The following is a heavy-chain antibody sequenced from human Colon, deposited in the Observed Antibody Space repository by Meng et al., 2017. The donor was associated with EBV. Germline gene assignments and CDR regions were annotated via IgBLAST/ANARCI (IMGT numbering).Heavy chain of an antibody. CDR3: ARQATGYCSGGSCYSGSIFNY. D-gene: IGHD2-15*01. J-gene: IGHJ4*02. CDR2: IYYSGST. Sequence: VQVQESGPGLVKPSQTLSLTCTVSGGSISSGDYYWSWIRQPPGKGLEWIGYIYYSGSTHYNPSLKSRVTISVDTSKNQFSLKVSSVTAADTAVYYCARQATGYCSGGSCYSGSIFNYWGQGTLVTVSS. CDR1: GGSISSGDYY. V-gene: IGHV4-30-4*01.